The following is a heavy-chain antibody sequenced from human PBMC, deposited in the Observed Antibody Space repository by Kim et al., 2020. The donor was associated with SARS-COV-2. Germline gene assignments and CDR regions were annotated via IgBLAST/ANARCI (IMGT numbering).Heavy chain of an antibody. J-gene: IGHJ3*02. V-gene: IGHV3-15*01. CDR3: TTEARGNDYVWGSYAFDI. Sequence: KGRFTISRDDSKNTLYLQMNSLKTEDTAVYYCTTEARGNDYVWGSYAFDIWGQVTMVTVS. D-gene: IGHD3-16*01.